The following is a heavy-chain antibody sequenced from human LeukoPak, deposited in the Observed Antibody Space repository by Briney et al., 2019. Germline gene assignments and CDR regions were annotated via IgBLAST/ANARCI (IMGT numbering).Heavy chain of an antibody. Sequence: SQTLSLTCTVSGGSISSGCYYWSWIRQPAGKGLEWIGRIYTSGSTNYNPSLKSRVTISVDTSKNQFSLKLSSVTAADTAVYYCARDRLGYCSSTSCYGGMYYYYYMDVWGKGTTVTVSS. V-gene: IGHV4-61*02. CDR1: GGSISSGCYY. CDR2: IYTSGST. CDR3: ARDRLGYCSSTSCYGGMYYYYYMDV. J-gene: IGHJ6*03. D-gene: IGHD2-2*01.